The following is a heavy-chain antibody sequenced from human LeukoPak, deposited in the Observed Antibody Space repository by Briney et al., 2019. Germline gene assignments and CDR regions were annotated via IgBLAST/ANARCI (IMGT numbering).Heavy chain of an antibody. CDR1: GGSISTYY. Sequence: SETLSLTCTVSGGSISTYYRTWIRQPAGKGLEWIGRIYSSGSTNYNPSLKSRVTISVDTSKNQFSLKLSSVTAADTAVYYCARHRLLWFGELLSNSGWFDPWGQGTLVTVSS. CDR3: ARHRLLWFGELLSNSGWFDP. V-gene: IGHV4-4*07. D-gene: IGHD3-10*01. J-gene: IGHJ5*02. CDR2: IYSSGST.